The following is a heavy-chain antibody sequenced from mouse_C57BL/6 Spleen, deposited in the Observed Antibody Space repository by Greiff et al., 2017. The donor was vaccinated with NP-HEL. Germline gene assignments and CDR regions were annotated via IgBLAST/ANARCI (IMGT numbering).Heavy chain of an antibody. Sequence: QVQLQQPGAELVKPGASVKMSCKASGYTFTSYWITWVKQRPGQGLEWIGDIYPGSGSTNYNEKFKSKATLTVDTSSSTAYMQLSSLTSEDSAVYYCARRETPHAAWFAYWGQGTLVTVSA. J-gene: IGHJ3*01. V-gene: IGHV1-55*01. CDR3: ARRETPHAAWFAY. CDR1: GYTFTSYW. CDR2: IYPGSGST.